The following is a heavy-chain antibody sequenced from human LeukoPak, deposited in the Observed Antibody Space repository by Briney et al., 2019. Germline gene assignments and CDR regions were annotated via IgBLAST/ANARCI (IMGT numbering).Heavy chain of an antibody. D-gene: IGHD3-10*01. CDR3: ARSQALYGSGSYYPGY. Sequence: ASVKVSCKASGYTFTGYYMHWVRQAPGQGLEWMGWINPNSGGTNYVQKFQGRVTMTRDTSISTAYMELSRLRSDDTAVYYCARSQALYGSGSYYPGYWGQGTLVTVSS. J-gene: IGHJ4*02. CDR2: INPNSGGT. V-gene: IGHV1-2*02. CDR1: GYTFTGYY.